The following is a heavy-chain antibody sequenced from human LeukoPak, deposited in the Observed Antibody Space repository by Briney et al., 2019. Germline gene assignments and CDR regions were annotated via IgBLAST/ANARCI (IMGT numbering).Heavy chain of an antibody. CDR3: ARGDVLRYFDWLLFGLDY. V-gene: IGHV3-74*01. Sequence: GGSLRLSCAASGFTFSSYWMHWVRQAPGKGLVWVSRINSDGSSTSYADSVKGRFTISRDNAKNTLYLQMSSLRAEDTAVYYCARGDVLRYFDWLLFGLDYWGQGTLVTVSS. CDR2: INSDGSST. CDR1: GFTFSSYW. D-gene: IGHD3-9*01. J-gene: IGHJ4*02.